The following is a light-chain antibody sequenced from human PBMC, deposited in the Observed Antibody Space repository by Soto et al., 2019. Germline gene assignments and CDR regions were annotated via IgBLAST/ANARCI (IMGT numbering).Light chain of an antibody. Sequence: DIQMTQSPSSLSASVGDRVTITCRASQSISSYLNWYQQKPGKAPKLLIYAASSLQSGVQSRFSGSGSGTDFTLTISSMQPEDFATYYCQQSYSTPPLPFGGGPK. J-gene: IGKJ4*01. V-gene: IGKV1-39*01. CDR2: AAS. CDR3: QQSYSTPPLP. CDR1: QSISSY.